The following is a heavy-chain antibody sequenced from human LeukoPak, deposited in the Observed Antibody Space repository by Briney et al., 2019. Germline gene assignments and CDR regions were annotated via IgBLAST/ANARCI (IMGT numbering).Heavy chain of an antibody. J-gene: IGHJ6*03. CDR2: IHYSGST. Sequence: SETLSLTCTVSGGSINSYYWSWIRQPPGKGLEWIGYIHYSGSTNYNPSLKSRVTISVDTSKNQFSLKLSSVTAADTAVYYCARVAYYYDSSGYSPGYYYMDVWGKGTTVTVSS. CDR1: GGSINSYY. D-gene: IGHD3-22*01. CDR3: ARVAYYYDSSGYSPGYYYMDV. V-gene: IGHV4-59*12.